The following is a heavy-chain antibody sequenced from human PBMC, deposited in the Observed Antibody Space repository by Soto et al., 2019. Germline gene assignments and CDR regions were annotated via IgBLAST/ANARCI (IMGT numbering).Heavy chain of an antibody. CDR3: ATLIAARPPRGY. J-gene: IGHJ4*02. CDR2: IIPILGIA. Sequence: QVPLVQSGAEVKKPGSSVKVSCKASGGTFSSYTISWVRQAPGQGLEWMGRIIPILGIANYAQKFQGRVTITADKSTSTAYMELSSLRSEDTAVYYCATLIAARPPRGYWGQGTLVTVSS. V-gene: IGHV1-69*02. D-gene: IGHD6-6*01. CDR1: GGTFSSYT.